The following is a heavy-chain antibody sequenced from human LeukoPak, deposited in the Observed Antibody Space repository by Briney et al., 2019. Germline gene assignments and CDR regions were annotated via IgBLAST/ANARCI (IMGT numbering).Heavy chain of an antibody. Sequence: QAGGSLRLSCAASGFTFSTYGMHWVRQAPGKGLEWVAVISYDGSNKYYADSVKGRFTISRDNSKNTLYLQMNSLRAEDTAVYYCAKVQEQQLINYYYYGMDVWGQGTTVTVSS. D-gene: IGHD6-13*01. CDR1: GFTFSTYG. J-gene: IGHJ6*02. CDR3: AKVQEQQLINYYYYGMDV. CDR2: ISYDGSNK. V-gene: IGHV3-30*18.